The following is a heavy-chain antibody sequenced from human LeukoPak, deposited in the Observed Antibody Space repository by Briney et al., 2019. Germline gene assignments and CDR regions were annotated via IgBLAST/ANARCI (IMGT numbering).Heavy chain of an antibody. CDR3: ARHRGQVPYYYMDV. CDR1: GGSLSSSTYY. Sequence: SETLSLTCSVSGGSLSSSTYYLGWIRQPPGKGLEWIGTIFYGGSTHYRPSLKSRVTISVDTSRNQLSLNLSSVTAPDTAVYYCARHRGQVPYYYMDVWGKGTTVTVS. CDR2: IFYGGST. D-gene: IGHD4/OR15-4a*01. J-gene: IGHJ6*03. V-gene: IGHV4-39*01.